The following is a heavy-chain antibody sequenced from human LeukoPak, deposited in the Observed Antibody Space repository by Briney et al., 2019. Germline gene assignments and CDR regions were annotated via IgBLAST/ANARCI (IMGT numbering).Heavy chain of an antibody. CDR2: INPNSGGT. CDR1: GYTFTGYY. Sequence: ASVKVSCKASGYTFTGYYMHWVRQAPGQGLEWMGWINPNSGGTNYAQKFQGRVTMTRDTSISTAYMELSRLRSDDTAVYYCARDRLVVVPAAIRGCYMDVWGKGTTVTVSS. CDR3: ARDRLVVVPAAIRGCYMDV. J-gene: IGHJ6*03. D-gene: IGHD2-2*02. V-gene: IGHV1-2*02.